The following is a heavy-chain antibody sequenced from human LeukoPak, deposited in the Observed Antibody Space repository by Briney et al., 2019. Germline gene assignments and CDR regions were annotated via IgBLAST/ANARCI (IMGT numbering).Heavy chain of an antibody. D-gene: IGHD2-15*01. CDR1: GFTFSSYW. Sequence: PGGSLRLSCAASGFTFSSYWMHWVRQAPGKGLVWVSRINSDGSSTSYADSVKGRFTISRDNAKNTLYLQMNSLRAEDTAVYYCAKEWSRGFSAEYFQHWGQGTLVTVSS. J-gene: IGHJ1*01. V-gene: IGHV3-74*01. CDR2: INSDGSST. CDR3: AKEWSRGFSAEYFQH.